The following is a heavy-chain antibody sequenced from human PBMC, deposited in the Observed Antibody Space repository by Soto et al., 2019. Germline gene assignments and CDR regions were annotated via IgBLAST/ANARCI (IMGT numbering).Heavy chain of an antibody. Sequence: ASVKVSCKASGGTFSSYAISLVRQAPGQGLEWMGIINPSGGSTSYAQKFQGRVTMTRDTSTSTVYMELSSLRSEDTAVYYCARVYVNYFDYWGQGTLVTVSS. V-gene: IGHV1-46*03. D-gene: IGHD2-2*02. CDR2: INPSGGST. CDR1: GGTFSSYA. J-gene: IGHJ4*02. CDR3: ARVYVNYFDY.